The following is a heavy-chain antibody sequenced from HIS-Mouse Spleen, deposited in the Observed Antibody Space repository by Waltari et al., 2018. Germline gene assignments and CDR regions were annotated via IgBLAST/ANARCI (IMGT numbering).Heavy chain of an antibody. V-gene: IGHV4-39*07. D-gene: IGHD6-13*01. Sequence: QLQLQESGPGLVKPSETLSLTCTVSGGSISSSSYYWGWIRQPPGKGLEWIGSIYYSGSTYDHPSLKSRVTISVDTSKNQFSLKLSSVTAADTAVYYCAGEIPYSSSWYDWYFDLWGRGTLVTVSS. CDR1: GGSISSSSYY. J-gene: IGHJ2*01. CDR3: AGEIPYSSSWYDWYFDL. CDR2: IYYSGST.